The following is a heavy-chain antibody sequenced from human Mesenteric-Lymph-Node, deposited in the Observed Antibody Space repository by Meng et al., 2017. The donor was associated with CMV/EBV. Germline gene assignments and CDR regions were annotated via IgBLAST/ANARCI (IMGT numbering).Heavy chain of an antibody. D-gene: IGHD6-13*01. J-gene: IGHJ5*02. CDR3: ARDHSSSPSWFDP. CDR1: GGSISSYY. CDR2: IYYSGST. V-gene: IGHV4-59*01. Sequence: GSLRLSCTVSGGSISSYYWSWIRQPPGKGLEWIGYIYYSGSTNYNPSLKSRVTISVDTSKNQFSLKLSSVTAADTAVYYCARDHSSSPSWFDPWGQGTLVTVS.